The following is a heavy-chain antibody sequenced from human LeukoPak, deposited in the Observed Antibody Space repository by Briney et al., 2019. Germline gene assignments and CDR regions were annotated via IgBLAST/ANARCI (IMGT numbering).Heavy chain of an antibody. V-gene: IGHV4-4*02. CDR3: AKVAVAGTDY. Sequence: GSLRLSCAASGFTFSSYAMSWVRQAPGKGLEWIGEIYHSGSTNYNPSLKSRVTISVDKSKNQFSLKLSSVTAADTAVYYCAKVAVAGTDYWGQGTLVTVSS. J-gene: IGHJ4*02. CDR1: GFTFSSYAM. CDR2: IYHSGST. D-gene: IGHD6-19*01.